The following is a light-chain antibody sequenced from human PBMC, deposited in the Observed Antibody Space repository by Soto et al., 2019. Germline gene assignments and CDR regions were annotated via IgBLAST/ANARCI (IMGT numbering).Light chain of an antibody. J-gene: IGKJ1*01. CDR2: DVS. Sequence: DIPMTQSPSILSASVGDRVTITCRASQSVSAWLAWYQQKPGKAPKFLMYDVSSLESGVPSRFSGSGSGTEFTLTIERLQPDDFATYYCQSYRNFSWTFGQGTKVEFK. V-gene: IGKV1-5*01. CDR3: QSYRNFSWT. CDR1: QSVSAW.